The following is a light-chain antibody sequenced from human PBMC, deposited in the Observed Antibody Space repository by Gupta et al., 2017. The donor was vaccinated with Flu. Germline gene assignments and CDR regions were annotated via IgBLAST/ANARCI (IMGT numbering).Light chain of an antibody. V-gene: IGLV1-44*01. Sequence: QSVLTQPPSASGTPGQRVTISCSGSSSNIGSNTVNCYQQLPGTAPNLLIYSNNQRPSGVPDRFSGSKSGTSASLAISGLQSEDEADYYCAAWDDSLNGPVFGGGTKLTVL. CDR1: SSNIGSNT. CDR3: AAWDDSLNGPV. J-gene: IGLJ3*02. CDR2: SNN.